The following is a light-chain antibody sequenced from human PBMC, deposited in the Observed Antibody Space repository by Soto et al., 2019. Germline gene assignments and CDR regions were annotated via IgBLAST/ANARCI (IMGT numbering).Light chain of an antibody. Sequence: QSVLTQPPSASGTPGQRVTISCSGSSSNIGSNTVNWYQQFTGTAPKLLISTNDDRPSGVPDRFSGSKSGTSASLAISGLQSEDEADYYCAVWDDSLNAVVFGGGTKVTVL. V-gene: IGLV1-44*01. CDR2: TND. CDR3: AVWDDSLNAVV. J-gene: IGLJ3*02. CDR1: SSNIGSNT.